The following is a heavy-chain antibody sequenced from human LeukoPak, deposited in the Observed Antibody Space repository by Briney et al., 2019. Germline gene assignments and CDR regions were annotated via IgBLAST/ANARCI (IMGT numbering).Heavy chain of an antibody. J-gene: IGHJ6*03. Sequence: ASVKVSCKASGYTFTSDGISWVRQAPGQGLEWMGWISAYNGNTNYAQKLQGRVTMTTDTSTSTAYMELRSLRSDDTAVYYCARDLAMTTQYYYYYMDVWGKGTTVTVSS. CDR2: ISAYNGNT. CDR3: ARDLAMTTQYYYYYMDV. V-gene: IGHV1-18*01. CDR1: GYTFTSDG. D-gene: IGHD4-11*01.